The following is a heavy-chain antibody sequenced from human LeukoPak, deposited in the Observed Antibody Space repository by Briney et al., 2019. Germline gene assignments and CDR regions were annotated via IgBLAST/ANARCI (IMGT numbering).Heavy chain of an antibody. D-gene: IGHD1-26*01. CDR1: GFTFSSYS. Sequence: GGSLRLSCAGSGFTFSSYSMSWIRQAPGKGLEWVSSITSTDRNLDYADSVKGRFTISRNNSKNTLYLQMNSLRPEDTAVYYCAKTQTNRYYYFDYWGQGTLVTVSS. V-gene: IGHV3-NL1*01. CDR3: AKTQTNRYYYFDY. J-gene: IGHJ4*02. CDR2: ITSTDRNL.